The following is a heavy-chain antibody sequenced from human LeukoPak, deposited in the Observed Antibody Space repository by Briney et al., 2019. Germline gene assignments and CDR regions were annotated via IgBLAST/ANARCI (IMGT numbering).Heavy chain of an antibody. CDR1: GFTFSSYE. CDR2: ISSSGSTI. Sequence: GGSLRLSCAASGFTFSSYEMNWVRQAPGKGLEWVSYISSSGSTIYYADSLKGRFTISRDNAKNSLYLQMNSLRAEDTAVYYCARIRGINGLVDYWGQGTLVTVSS. D-gene: IGHD3-10*01. J-gene: IGHJ4*02. V-gene: IGHV3-48*03. CDR3: ARIRGINGLVDY.